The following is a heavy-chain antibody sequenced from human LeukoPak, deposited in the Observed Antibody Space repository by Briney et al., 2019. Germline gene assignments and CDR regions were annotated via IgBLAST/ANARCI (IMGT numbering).Heavy chain of an antibody. J-gene: IGHJ6*02. Sequence: PGGSLRLSCAAAGFTFSTYSMNWVRQAPGKGLEWVSSISSSSSYIYYADSVKGRLTISRDNAKNSLYLQMNSLRAEDTAVYYCARASSSGWYVGFHYYYGMDVWGQGTTVTVSS. CDR1: GFTFSTYS. CDR2: ISSSSSYI. CDR3: ARASSSGWYVGFHYYYGMDV. V-gene: IGHV3-21*01. D-gene: IGHD6-19*01.